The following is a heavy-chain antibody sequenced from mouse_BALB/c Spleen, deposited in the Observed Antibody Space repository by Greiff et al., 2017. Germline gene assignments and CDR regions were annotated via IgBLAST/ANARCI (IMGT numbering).Heavy chain of an antibody. CDR1: GFTFSSFG. V-gene: IGHV5-17*02. CDR2: ISSGSSTI. Sequence: EVQVVESGGGLVQPGGSRKLSCAASGFTFSSFGMHWVRQAPEKGLEWVAYISSGSSTIYYADTVKGRFTISRDNPKNTLFLQMTSLRSEDTAMYYCARQGTGTYWYFDVWGAGTTVTVSS. CDR3: ARQGTGTYWYFDV. D-gene: IGHD4-1*01. J-gene: IGHJ1*01.